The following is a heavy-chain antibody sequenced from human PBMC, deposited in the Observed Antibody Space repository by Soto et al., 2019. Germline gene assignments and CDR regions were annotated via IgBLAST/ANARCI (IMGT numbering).Heavy chain of an antibody. CDR1: GGSFTYT. CDR2: IIPIFGTA. J-gene: IGHJ6*02. Sequence: SSVKVSCKASGGSFTYTLSWVRQAPGQGLEWMGGIIPIFGTANYAQKFQGRVTITADESTKTAYMELSTLRSEDTAVYYCARLHSHGTYGMDVWGQGTTVTVSS. V-gene: IGHV1-69*13. D-gene: IGHD5-18*01. CDR3: ARLHSHGTYGMDV.